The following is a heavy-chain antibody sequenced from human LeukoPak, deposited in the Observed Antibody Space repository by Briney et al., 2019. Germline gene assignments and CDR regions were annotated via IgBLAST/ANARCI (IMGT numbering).Heavy chain of an antibody. CDR2: VKEDGTTK. V-gene: IGHV3-7*01. D-gene: IGHD2-15*01. Sequence: GGSLRLSCAASGVNFINYWMSWGRRAPGEGLEWVANVKEDGTTKQYVDSVKGRFTISRDNAKNSLYLQMDSLRAEDTAVYYCVSQEVVPHWGQGTLVSVSS. CDR3: VSQEVVPH. CDR1: GVNFINYW. J-gene: IGHJ4*02.